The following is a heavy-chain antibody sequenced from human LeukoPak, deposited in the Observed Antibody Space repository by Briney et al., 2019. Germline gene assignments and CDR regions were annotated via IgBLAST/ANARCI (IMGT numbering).Heavy chain of an antibody. CDR2: ISSSRSDI. Sequence: GGSLRLSCAASGFIFSNYIINWVRRAPGKGLEWVSSISSSRSDIYFADSVKGRFTSSRDSAKNSLYLQMNSLRPEDTAVYYCASSQVVVGATRFYFNYWGQGTLVTVSS. CDR3: ASSQVVVGATRFYFNY. J-gene: IGHJ4*02. V-gene: IGHV3-21*01. CDR1: GFIFSNYI. D-gene: IGHD1-26*01.